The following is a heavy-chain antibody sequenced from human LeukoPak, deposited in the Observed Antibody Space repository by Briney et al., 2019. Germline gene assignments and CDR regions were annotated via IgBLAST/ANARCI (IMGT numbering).Heavy chain of an antibody. D-gene: IGHD6-13*01. CDR2: IYYSGST. CDR3: AREPRSSPRGYYGMDV. Sequence: PSETLSLTRTVSGGSISSYYWSWIRQPPGKGLEWIGYIYYSGSTNYNPSLKSRVTISVDTSKNQFSLKLSSVTAADTAVYYCAREPRSSPRGYYGMDVWGQGTTVTVSS. V-gene: IGHV4-59*01. CDR1: GGSISSYY. J-gene: IGHJ6*02.